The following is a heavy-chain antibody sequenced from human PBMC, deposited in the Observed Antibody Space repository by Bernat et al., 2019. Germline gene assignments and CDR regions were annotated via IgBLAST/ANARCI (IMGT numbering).Heavy chain of an antibody. J-gene: IGHJ3*02. D-gene: IGHD6-19*01. Sequence: EVQLVESGGGLIQPGGSLRLSCAASGFTVSSNYMSWVRQAPGKGLEWVSVIYSGGSTYYAGSVKGRFTISRDNSKNTLYLQMNSLRAEDTAVYYCAREGGWYRGFAAFDIWGQGTMVTVSS. CDR3: AREGGWYRGFAAFDI. CDR2: IYSGGST. V-gene: IGHV3-53*01. CDR1: GFTVSSNY.